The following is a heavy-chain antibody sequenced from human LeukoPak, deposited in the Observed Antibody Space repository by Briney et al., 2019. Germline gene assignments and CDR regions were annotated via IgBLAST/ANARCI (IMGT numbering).Heavy chain of an antibody. CDR2: IRYDGSNK. CDR3: AGGRGSGFTF. V-gene: IGHV3-30*02. J-gene: IGHJ4*02. Sequence: PGGSLRLSCAASGFTFSISDMHWVRQAPGKGLEWVAFIRYDGSNKYYADSVKGRFTISRDNAKNTLYLQMDSLRAEDTAVYYCAGGRGSGFTFWGQGTLVTVSS. D-gene: IGHD3-16*01. CDR1: GFTFSISD.